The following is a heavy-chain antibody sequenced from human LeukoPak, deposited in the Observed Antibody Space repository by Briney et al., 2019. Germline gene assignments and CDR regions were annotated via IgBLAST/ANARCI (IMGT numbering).Heavy chain of an antibody. D-gene: IGHD3-22*01. Sequence: KPSETLSLTCAVYGGSFSGYYWSWIRQPPGKGLECIGEVNHSGSTNYNPSLKSRVTISVDTSRNQFYLKLSSVTAADTAMYHCARAGDSSGYSDYWGQGTLVTVSS. CDR3: ARAGDSSGYSDY. CDR2: VNHSGST. CDR1: GGSFSGYY. J-gene: IGHJ4*02. V-gene: IGHV4-34*01.